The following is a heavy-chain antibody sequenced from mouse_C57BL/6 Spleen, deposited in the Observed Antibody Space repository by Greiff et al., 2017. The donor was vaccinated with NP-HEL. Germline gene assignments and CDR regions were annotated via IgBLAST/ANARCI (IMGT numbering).Heavy chain of an antibody. Sequence: VQLQQSGAELVKPGASVKMSCKASGYTFTSYWITWVKQRPGQGLEWIGDIYPGSGSTNYNEKFKSKATLTVDTSSSTANMQLSSLTSEDSAVYYCARGEGYSNYEYFDVWGTGTTFTVSS. CDR1: GYTFTSYW. V-gene: IGHV1-55*01. D-gene: IGHD2-5*01. J-gene: IGHJ1*03. CDR3: ARGEGYSNYEYFDV. CDR2: IYPGSGST.